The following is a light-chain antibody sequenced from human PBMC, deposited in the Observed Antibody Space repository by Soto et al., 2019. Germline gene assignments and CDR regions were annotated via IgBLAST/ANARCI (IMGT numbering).Light chain of an antibody. Sequence: EIVMTQSPATLSVSPGERATLSCRASQSLDTSLAWYQQKPAQAPRLLIYGAATRAPGIPARFSGSGSGTEFTLTISSLQSEDFAVYYCLQYNNWPRTFGQGTKVEIK. CDR2: GAA. V-gene: IGKV3-15*01. CDR1: QSLDTS. J-gene: IGKJ1*01. CDR3: LQYNNWPRT.